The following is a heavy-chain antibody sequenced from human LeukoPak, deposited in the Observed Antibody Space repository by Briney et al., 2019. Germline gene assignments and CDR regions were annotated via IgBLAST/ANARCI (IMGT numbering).Heavy chain of an antibody. D-gene: IGHD6-13*01. V-gene: IGHV4-59*01. J-gene: IGHJ5*02. CDR2: IYYSGST. CDR1: GGSISGYY. CDR3: ARGAPLYLRAAAGKVDWFDP. Sequence: SETLSLTCTVSGGSISGYYWSWIRQPPGKGLEWIGYIYYSGSTNYNPSLKSRVTISVDTSKNQFSLKLSSVTAADTAVYYCARGAPLYLRAAAGKVDWFDPWGQGTLVTVSS.